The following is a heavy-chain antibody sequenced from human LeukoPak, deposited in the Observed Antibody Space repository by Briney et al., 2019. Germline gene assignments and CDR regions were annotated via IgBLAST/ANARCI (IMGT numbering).Heavy chain of an antibody. V-gene: IGHV3-30*02. CDR2: IRYDGSNK. Sequence: GGSLRLSCAASGFTFSSYGMHWVRQAPGKGLEWVAFIRYDGSNKYYADSVKGRFTISRDNSKNTLYLQMNSLRAEDTAVYYCAKSGKTYYYDSSGYLVGDYWGQGTLVTVSS. D-gene: IGHD3-22*01. CDR1: GFTFSSYG. CDR3: AKSGKTYYYDSSGYLVGDY. J-gene: IGHJ4*02.